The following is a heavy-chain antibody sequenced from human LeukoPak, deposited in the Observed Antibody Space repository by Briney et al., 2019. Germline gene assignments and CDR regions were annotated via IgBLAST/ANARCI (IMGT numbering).Heavy chain of an antibody. CDR2: IYYSGST. D-gene: IGHD5-24*01. CDR3: ARDRRDGYNQLFDY. V-gene: IGHV4-59*01. CDR1: GGSISSYY. J-gene: IGHJ4*02. Sequence: SETLSLTCAVSGGSISSYYWSWIRQPPGKGLEWIGSIYYSGSTNYNPSLKNRVTISIDTSKSQFSLKLSSVTAADTAVYYCARDRRDGYNQLFDYWGQGTLVTVSS.